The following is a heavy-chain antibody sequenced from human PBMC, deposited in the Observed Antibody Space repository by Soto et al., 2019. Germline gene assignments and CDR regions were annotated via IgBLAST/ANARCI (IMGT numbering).Heavy chain of an antibody. D-gene: IGHD2-2*01. V-gene: IGHV3-9*01. Sequence: EVQLVESGGGLVQPGRSLRLSCAASGFTFDDYAMHWVRQAPGKGLEWVSGISWNSGSIGYADSLKGRFTISRDNAKNSLYLQMNSLRAEDTALYYCAKGYCSSTSCRYYYYYYMDVWGKVTTVTVSS. CDR3: AKGYCSSTSCRYYYYYYMDV. CDR1: GFTFDDYA. CDR2: ISWNSGSI. J-gene: IGHJ6*03.